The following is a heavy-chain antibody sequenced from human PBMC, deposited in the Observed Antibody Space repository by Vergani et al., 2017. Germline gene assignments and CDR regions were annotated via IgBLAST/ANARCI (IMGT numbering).Heavy chain of an antibody. CDR1: GDFGSNDIYY. J-gene: IGHJ4*02. Sequence: QVQLQESGPGLVKPSETLSLSCTVSGDFGSNDIYYWSWIRQPAGKGLEWIGYIYYSGSTNYNPSLKSLVTISVDTSKNQFSLKLSSVTAADTAVYYCARGGFTVTPYYFDYWGQGTLVTVSS. CDR3: ARGGFTVTPYYFDY. D-gene: IGHD4-17*01. CDR2: IYYSGST. V-gene: IGHV4-61*10.